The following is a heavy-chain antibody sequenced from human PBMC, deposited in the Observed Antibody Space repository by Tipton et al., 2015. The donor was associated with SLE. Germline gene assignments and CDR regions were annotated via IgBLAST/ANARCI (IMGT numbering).Heavy chain of an antibody. D-gene: IGHD4-17*01. J-gene: IGHJ4*02. CDR2: IYTSGST. CDR3: ARGPGTVTTFDY. Sequence: TLSLTCTVSGGSISSYYWSWIRQPPGKGLEWIGYIYTSGSTNYNPSLKSRVTISVDTSKNQFSLKLSSVTAADTAVYYCARGPGTVTTFDYWGQGTLVTVSS. CDR1: GGSISSYY. V-gene: IGHV4-4*09.